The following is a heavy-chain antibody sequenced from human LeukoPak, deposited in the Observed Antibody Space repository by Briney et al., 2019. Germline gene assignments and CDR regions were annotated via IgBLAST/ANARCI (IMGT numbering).Heavy chain of an antibody. V-gene: IGHV3-43*02. J-gene: IGHJ4*02. CDR1: GFTFDDYV. D-gene: IGHD5-12*01. CDR2: INADTTGT. CDR3: AKGGYGGCEKGPYSFDI. Sequence: GGSLRLSCTASGFTFDDYVIHWVRQAPGKGLEWVSLINADTTGTYYADSVKGRFTISRDNSKKSLYLQMNSLRVDDTALYYCAKGGYGGCEKGPYSFDIWGQGTLVTVSS.